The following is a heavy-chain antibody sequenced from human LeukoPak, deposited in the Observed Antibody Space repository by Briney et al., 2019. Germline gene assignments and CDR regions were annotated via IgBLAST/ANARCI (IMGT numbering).Heavy chain of an antibody. CDR3: ASGTSTSCHN. J-gene: IGHJ4*02. Sequence: PGGSLRLSCAASGFTFSSYWMHWVRQAPGKGLVWVSRINSDASSTSYADSVKGRFTISRDNAESTLFLQMNSLRAEDTAVYYCASGTSTSCHNWGQGTLVTVSS. CDR1: GFTFSSYW. V-gene: IGHV3-74*01. D-gene: IGHD2-2*01. CDR2: INSDASST.